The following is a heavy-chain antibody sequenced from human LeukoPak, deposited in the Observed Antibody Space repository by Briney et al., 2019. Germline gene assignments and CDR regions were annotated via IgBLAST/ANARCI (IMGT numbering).Heavy chain of an antibody. D-gene: IGHD4-17*01. V-gene: IGHV3-23*01. CDR3: ANLYGDYGGDY. CDR1: GFTVSSNS. Sequence: TGGSLRLSCKVSGFTVSSNSWSWVRQAPGKGLEWVSAISDSGGSTYYADSVKGRFTISRDSSKNTLYLQMNSLRAEDTAVYYCANLYGDYGGDYWGQGTLVTVSS. CDR2: ISDSGGST. J-gene: IGHJ4*02.